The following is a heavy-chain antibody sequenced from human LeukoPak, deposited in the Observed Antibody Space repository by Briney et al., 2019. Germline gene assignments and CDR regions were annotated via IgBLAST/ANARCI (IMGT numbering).Heavy chain of an antibody. J-gene: IGHJ4*02. D-gene: IGHD6-19*01. Sequence: PSETLSLTCAVYGGSFSGYYWSWIRQPPGKGLEWIGEINHSGSTNYNPSLKSRVTISVDTSKNQFSLKLSSVTAADTAVYYCESEKEVAGYYWGQGTLVTVSS. CDR3: ESEKEVAGYY. V-gene: IGHV4-34*01. CDR2: INHSGST. CDR1: GGSFSGYY.